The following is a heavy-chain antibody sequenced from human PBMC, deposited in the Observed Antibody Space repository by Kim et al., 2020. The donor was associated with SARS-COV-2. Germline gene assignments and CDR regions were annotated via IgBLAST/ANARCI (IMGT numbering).Heavy chain of an antibody. CDR3: ARVLVSVIAVATNWFDP. J-gene: IGHJ5*02. CDR2: IIPIFGTA. CDR1: GGTFSSYA. V-gene: IGHV1-69*13. D-gene: IGHD6-19*01. Sequence: SVKVSCKASGGTFSSYAISWVRQAPGQGLEWMGGIIPIFGTANYAQKFQGRVTITADESTSTAYMELSSLRSEDTAVYYCARVLVSVIAVATNWFDPWGQGTLVTVSS.